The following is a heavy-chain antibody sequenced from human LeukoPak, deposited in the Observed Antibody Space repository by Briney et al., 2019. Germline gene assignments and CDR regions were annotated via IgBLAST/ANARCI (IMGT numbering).Heavy chain of an antibody. CDR2: ISVSGGST. D-gene: IGHD6-19*01. J-gene: IGHJ4*02. V-gene: IGHV3-23*01. CDR3: AKDHLPGIVVADRDY. Sequence: VGSLSLSCVASGFTFSRFGMTWVRRTPGKGLQWVSAISVSGGSTYYADSVKRWFTISRDNSKTTLYLQINGLRAEDTAVYYCAKDHLPGIVVADRDYWGQGTLVTVSS. CDR1: GFTFSRFG.